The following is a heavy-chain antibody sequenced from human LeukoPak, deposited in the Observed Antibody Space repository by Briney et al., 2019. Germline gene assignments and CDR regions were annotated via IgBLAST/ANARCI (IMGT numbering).Heavy chain of an antibody. CDR3: ARGRRSGWYWDDFDY. Sequence: ASVKVSCKASGYTFTSYGISWVRQAPGQGLEWMGWISAYSGNTNYAQKLQGRVTMTTDTSTSTAYMELRSLRSDDTAVYYCARGRRSGWYWDDFDYWGQGTLVTVSS. D-gene: IGHD6-19*01. V-gene: IGHV1-18*01. J-gene: IGHJ4*02. CDR2: ISAYSGNT. CDR1: GYTFTSYG.